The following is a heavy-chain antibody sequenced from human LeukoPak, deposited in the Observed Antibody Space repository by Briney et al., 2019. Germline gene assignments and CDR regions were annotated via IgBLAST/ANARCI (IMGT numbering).Heavy chain of an antibody. Sequence: GGSLRLSCAASGFIFDDHGMHWVRQAPGKGLEWVSGISWSSGIIGYADSVKDRFTISRDNAKNSLYLQMESLRAEDTAVYYCAKDTGSPADAITMEDNAFDIWGQGTMVTVSS. V-gene: IGHV3-9*01. CDR3: AKDTGSPADAITMEDNAFDI. D-gene: IGHD3-3*01. CDR2: ISWSSGII. J-gene: IGHJ3*02. CDR1: GFIFDDHG.